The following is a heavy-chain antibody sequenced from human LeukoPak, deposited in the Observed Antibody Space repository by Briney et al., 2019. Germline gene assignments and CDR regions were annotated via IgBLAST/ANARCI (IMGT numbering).Heavy chain of an antibody. CDR3: ARDDSSGCLDY. CDR1: GGTFSSYA. Sequence: GSSVKVSCKASGGTFSSYAISWVRQAPGQGLEWMGRIIPILGIANYAQKFQGRVTITADKSTSTAYMELSSLRSEDTAVYYCARDDSSGCLDYWGQGTLVTVPS. CDR2: IIPILGIA. V-gene: IGHV1-69*04. J-gene: IGHJ4*02. D-gene: IGHD6-19*01.